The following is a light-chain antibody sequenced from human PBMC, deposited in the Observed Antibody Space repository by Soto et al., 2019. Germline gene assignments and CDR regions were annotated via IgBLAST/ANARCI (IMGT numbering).Light chain of an antibody. CDR3: QQRSNWPPERT. V-gene: IGKV3-11*01. CDR1: QSVSSY. CDR2: DAS. Sequence: EIVLTQSPATLSLSPGERATLSCRSSQSVSSYLAWYQQKPGQAPRLLIYDASNRATGIPARFSGSGSGTDFILTISSLEPEDFAVYYCQQRSNWPPERTFGQGTKVDIK. J-gene: IGKJ1*01.